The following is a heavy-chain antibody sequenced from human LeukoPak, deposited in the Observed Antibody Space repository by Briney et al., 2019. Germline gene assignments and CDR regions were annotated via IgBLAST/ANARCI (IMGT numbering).Heavy chain of an antibody. CDR1: GFTFSSYG. V-gene: IGHV3-33*01. J-gene: IGHJ5*02. CDR3: AGYSSSLYGGFDP. Sequence: GGSLRLSCAASGFTFSSYGMHWVRQAPGKGGEGGAVIWYDGSNKYYADSVKGRFPISRDNSKNTLYLQMNSLRAEDTAVYYCAGYSSSLYGGFDPWGQGTLVTVSS. D-gene: IGHD6-13*01. CDR2: IWYDGSNK.